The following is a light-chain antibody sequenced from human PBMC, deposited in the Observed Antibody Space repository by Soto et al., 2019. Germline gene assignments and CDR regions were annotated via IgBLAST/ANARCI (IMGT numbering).Light chain of an antibody. V-gene: IGLV1-47*01. CDR2: RSD. CDR1: SSNIGSNF. Sequence: QSVVTQPPSASGTPGQRGTISCSGSSSNIGSNFVYWYQQLPGTAPKLLIYRSDQRPSGVPDRFSGSKSGTSASLAISGLRSDDEADYYCATWDDSLSGVVFGGGTKLTVL. J-gene: IGLJ2*01. CDR3: ATWDDSLSGVV.